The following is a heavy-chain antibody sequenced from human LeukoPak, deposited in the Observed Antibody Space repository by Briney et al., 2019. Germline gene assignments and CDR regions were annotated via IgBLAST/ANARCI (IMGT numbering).Heavy chain of an antibody. CDR1: GYTLTGYH. CDR3: ARGVAAYTHYADSSGYD. J-gene: IGHJ4*02. D-gene: IGHD3-22*01. Sequence: ASVKVSCKASGYTLTGYHVQWVRQAPGQGLEWMGRINPMNGDTNYAQKFQGRVTMTRDTSINTAYMELRSLISDDTAVYYCARGVAAYTHYADSSGYDWGQGTLVLVSS. CDR2: INPMNGDT. V-gene: IGHV1-2*06.